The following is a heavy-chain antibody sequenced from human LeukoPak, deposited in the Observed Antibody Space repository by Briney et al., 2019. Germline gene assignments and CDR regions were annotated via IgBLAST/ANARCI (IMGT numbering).Heavy chain of an antibody. J-gene: IGHJ4*02. CDR2: IKSKNDGGIT. CDR1: GFTFSYAW. V-gene: IGHV3-15*01. CDR3: TSLNVDTAMVTTFRY. D-gene: IGHD5-18*01. Sequence: GGSLRLSCAASGFTFSYAWMSWVRQAPGKGLEWVGRIKSKNDGGITDYAAPVKGRFTISRDDSQNTLYLQMNSLKTEDTAVYFCTSLNVDTAMVTTFRYWGQGTLVTVSS.